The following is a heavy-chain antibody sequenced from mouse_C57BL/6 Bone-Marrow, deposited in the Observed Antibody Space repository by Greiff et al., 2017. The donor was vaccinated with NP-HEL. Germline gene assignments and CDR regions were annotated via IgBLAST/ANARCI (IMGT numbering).Heavy chain of an antibody. J-gene: IGHJ1*03. CDR1: GFTFSDFY. CDR2: SRNKANDYTT. CDR3: ARDAFDGYYEDWYFDV. V-gene: IGHV7-1*01. D-gene: IGHD2-3*01. Sequence: EVQLVESGGGLVQSGRSLRLSCATSGFTFSDFYMEWVRQAPGKGLEWIAASRNKANDYTTEYSASVKGRFIVSRDTSQSILYLQMNALRAEDTAIYYCARDAFDGYYEDWYFDVWGTGTTVTVSS.